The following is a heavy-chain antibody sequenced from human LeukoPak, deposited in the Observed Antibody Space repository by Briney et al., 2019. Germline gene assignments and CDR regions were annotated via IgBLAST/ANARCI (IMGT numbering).Heavy chain of an antibody. V-gene: IGHV4-59*01. J-gene: IGHJ4*02. CDR1: GGSISSYY. D-gene: IGHD3-3*01. Sequence: SETLSLTCTVSGGSISSYYWSWIRQPPGKGLEWIGYIYYSGSTNYNPSLKSRVTISVDTSKNQFSLKLSSVTAADTAVYYCARAGPQYYDFWSGYYSFDYWGQGTLVTVSS. CDR3: ARAGPQYYDFWSGYYSFDY. CDR2: IYYSGST.